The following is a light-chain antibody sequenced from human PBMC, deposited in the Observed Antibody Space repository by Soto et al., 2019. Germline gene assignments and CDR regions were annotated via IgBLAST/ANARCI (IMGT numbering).Light chain of an antibody. J-gene: IGKJ3*01. CDR2: GAS. Sequence: EIVLTQSPGTLSLSPGERATLSCRASQSVSSSYLALYQQKPCQAPRLLIYGASSRATGIPDRFSGSGSGKDFTLTISRMEPEDFAVYYCQQYGSSLLFTFGPGTKVDIK. V-gene: IGKV3-20*01. CDR1: QSVSSSY. CDR3: QQYGSSLLFT.